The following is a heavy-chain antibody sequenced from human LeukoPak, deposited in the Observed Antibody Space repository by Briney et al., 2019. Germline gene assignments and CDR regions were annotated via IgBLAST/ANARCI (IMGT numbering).Heavy chain of an antibody. J-gene: IGHJ3*02. CDR1: GGSISSSSYY. CDR2: IYYTGST. D-gene: IGHD3-22*01. V-gene: IGHV4-39*02. Sequence: ASETLSLTCTVSGGSISSSSYYWGWIRQPPGKGLEWIGSIYYTGSTYYNSSLKSRVTISVDTSRNHFSLRLSSVTAADTAVYYCASTYYYDSSGYYVAFGIWGQGTMVTVSS. CDR3: ASTYYYDSSGYYVAFGI.